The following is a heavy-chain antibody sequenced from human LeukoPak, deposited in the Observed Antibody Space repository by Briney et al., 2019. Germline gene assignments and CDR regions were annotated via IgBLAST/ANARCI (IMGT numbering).Heavy chain of an antibody. CDR2: IRSKEYGGTT. CDR1: GFAFGDYA. J-gene: IGHJ4*02. Sequence: GGSLRLSCTSSGFAFGDYAMTWFRQAPGKGLEWVAFIRSKEYGGTTEYAASVKDRFTISRDDSRAIAYPQMNSLKTEDTAVYYCSRDRGIGYPSKWGGGLYSFDSWGQGTRVTVSS. CDR3: SRDRGIGYPSKWGGGLYSFDS. D-gene: IGHD5-18*01. V-gene: IGHV3-49*03.